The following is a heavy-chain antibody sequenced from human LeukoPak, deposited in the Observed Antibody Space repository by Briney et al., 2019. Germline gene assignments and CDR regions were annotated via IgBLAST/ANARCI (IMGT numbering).Heavy chain of an antibody. J-gene: IGHJ4*02. Sequence: GSLRLSCAASGFTFSSYGMHWVRQAPGKGLEWIGEIWHTGNTNYNPSLKSRVTMSVDKSKNQFSLKLSSVTAADTAVYYCATTLGYCGGGSCHNWGQGTLATVSS. V-gene: IGHV4-4*02. CDR2: IWHTGNT. CDR3: ATTLGYCGGGSCHN. D-gene: IGHD2-15*01. CDR1: GFTFSSYG.